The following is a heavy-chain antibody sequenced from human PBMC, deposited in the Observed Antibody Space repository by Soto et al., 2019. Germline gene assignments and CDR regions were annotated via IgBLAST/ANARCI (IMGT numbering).Heavy chain of an antibody. CDR2: IIPIFGTA. D-gene: IGHD2-8*01. J-gene: IGHJ4*02. CDR1: GGTFSSYA. V-gene: IGHV1-69*06. Sequence: QVQLVQSGAEVKKPGSSVKVSCKASGGTFSSYAISWVRQAPGQGLEWMGGIIPIFGTANYAKKFQGRVTITADKSTSTAYMELSSLRSEDTAVYYCARVYVRRDGRAPFDYWGQGTLVTVSS. CDR3: ARVYVRRDGRAPFDY.